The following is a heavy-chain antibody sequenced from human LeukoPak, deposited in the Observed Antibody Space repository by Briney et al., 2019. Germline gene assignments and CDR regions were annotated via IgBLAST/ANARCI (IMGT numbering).Heavy chain of an antibody. J-gene: IGHJ3*02. CDR1: GGTFSSYA. V-gene: IGHV1-69*01. CDR2: IIPIFGTA. D-gene: IGHD4-17*01. CDR3: ATDPDYGDYGAFDI. Sequence: ASVKVSCKASGGTFSSYAISWVRQGPGQGLEWMGGIIPIFGTANYAQKFQGRVTITADESTSTAYMELSSLRSEDTAVYYCATDPDYGDYGAFDIWGQGTMVTVSS.